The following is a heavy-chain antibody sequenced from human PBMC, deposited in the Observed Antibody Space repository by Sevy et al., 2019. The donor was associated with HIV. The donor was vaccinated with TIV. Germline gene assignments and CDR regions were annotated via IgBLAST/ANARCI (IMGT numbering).Heavy chain of an antibody. Sequence: SETLSLTCTVSGGSINSDHWNWIRQPPGKGLEWIWYVNYTGGTNYNPSLMNRVNISVDRTKNQFTLKLTSVTAADTAVYYCARRNDFDIWGQGTMVTVSS. J-gene: IGHJ3*02. CDR3: ARRNDFDI. CDR2: VNYTGGT. V-gene: IGHV4-59*08. CDR1: GGSINSDH.